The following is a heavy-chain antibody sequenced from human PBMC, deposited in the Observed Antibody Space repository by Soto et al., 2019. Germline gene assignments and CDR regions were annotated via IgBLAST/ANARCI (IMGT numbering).Heavy chain of an antibody. CDR3: ARVGGINGFDP. D-gene: IGHD1-20*01. V-gene: IGHV4-31*03. J-gene: IGHJ5*02. Sequence: QVQLQESGPGLVKPSQTLSLTCTVSGGSISSGGYYWSWIRQHPGKGLEWIGYIYYSGSTYYNPSLKSRVTISVDTVKNQFSLQLSSVTAADKAVYYCARVGGINGFDPWGQGTLVTVSS. CDR2: IYYSGST. CDR1: GGSISSGGYY.